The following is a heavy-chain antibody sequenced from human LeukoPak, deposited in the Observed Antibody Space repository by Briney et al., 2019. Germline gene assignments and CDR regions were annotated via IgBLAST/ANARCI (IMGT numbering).Heavy chain of an antibody. V-gene: IGHV1-69*04. J-gene: IGHJ3*02. CDR1: GGTFSSYT. CDR3: ARERWLQFRCAFDI. D-gene: IGHD5-24*01. CDR2: IIPILGIA. Sequence: SVKVSCKASGGTFSSYTISWVRQAPGQGLEWMGRIIPILGIANYAQKFQGRVTITADKSTSTAYMELSSLRSEDTAVYYCARERWLQFRCAFDIWGQGTMVTVPS.